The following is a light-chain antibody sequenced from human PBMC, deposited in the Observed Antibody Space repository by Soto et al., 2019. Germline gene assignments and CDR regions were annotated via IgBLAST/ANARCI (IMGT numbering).Light chain of an antibody. J-gene: IGLJ1*01. CDR3: TSYAGTDVHYV. CDR1: SSDVGYYNY. Sequence: SVLAQPPSASGSPGQSVTISCTGTSSDVGYYNYVSWYQQYPGKAPKLLIYEVSKRPSGVPDRFSGSKSGNTASLTVSGLQAAEEADYYCTSYAGTDVHYVFGTGTKVTVL. V-gene: IGLV2-8*01. CDR2: EVS.